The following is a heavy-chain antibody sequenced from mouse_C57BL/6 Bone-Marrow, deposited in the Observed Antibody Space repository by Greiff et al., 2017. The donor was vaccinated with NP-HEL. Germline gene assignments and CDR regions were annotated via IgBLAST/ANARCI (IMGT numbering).Heavy chain of an antibody. CDR2: IDPSDSYT. Sequence: VQLQQPGAELVRPGTSVKLSCKASGYTFTSYWMHWVKQRPGQGLEWIGVIDPSDSYTNYNQKFKGKATLTVDTSSSTAYMQLSSLTSEDSAVYYCARSPNWAWFAYWGQGTLVTVSA. D-gene: IGHD4-1*01. CDR3: ARSPNWAWFAY. J-gene: IGHJ3*01. V-gene: IGHV1-59*01. CDR1: GYTFTSYW.